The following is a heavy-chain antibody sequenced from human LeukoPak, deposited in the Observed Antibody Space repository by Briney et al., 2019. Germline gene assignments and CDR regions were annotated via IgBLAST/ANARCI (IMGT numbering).Heavy chain of an antibody. CDR1: GGSISSYY. CDR3: ARVTASIPTNWFDP. D-gene: IGHD3-3*02. CDR2: IYYSGST. V-gene: IGHV4-59*01. J-gene: IGHJ5*02. Sequence: PSETMSLTCTVSGGSISSYYWSWIRQPPGKGLEWIGYIYYSGSTNYNPSLKSRVTISVDTSKNQFSLELSSVTAADTAVYYCARVTASIPTNWFDPWGQGTLVTVSS.